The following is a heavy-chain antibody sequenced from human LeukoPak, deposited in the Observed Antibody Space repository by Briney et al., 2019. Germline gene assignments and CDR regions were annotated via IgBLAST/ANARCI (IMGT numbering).Heavy chain of an antibody. J-gene: IGHJ4*02. CDR3: ARMGRMGKIVGASLDY. V-gene: IGHV3-64*01. CDR2: ISGNGGST. CDR1: GFTFSSYA. Sequence: GGSLRLSCAASGFTFSSYAMHWVRQAPGKGLEYVSAISGNGGSTYYANSVKGRFTISRDNSKNTLYLQMGSLRAEDMAVFYCARMGRMGKIVGASLDYWGQGTLVTVSS. D-gene: IGHD1-26*01.